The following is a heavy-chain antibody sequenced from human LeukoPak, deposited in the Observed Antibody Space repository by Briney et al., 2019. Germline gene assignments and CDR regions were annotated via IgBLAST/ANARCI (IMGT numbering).Heavy chain of an antibody. Sequence: GGSLRLSCAASGFTFSSYSMNWARQAPGKGLEWVSSISSSSSYIYYADSVKGRFTISRDNAKNSLYLQMNSLRAEDTAVYYCARLYDSSGYTLFDYWGQGTLVTVSS. CDR2: ISSSSSYI. J-gene: IGHJ4*02. D-gene: IGHD3-22*01. CDR1: GFTFSSYS. CDR3: ARLYDSSGYTLFDY. V-gene: IGHV3-21*01.